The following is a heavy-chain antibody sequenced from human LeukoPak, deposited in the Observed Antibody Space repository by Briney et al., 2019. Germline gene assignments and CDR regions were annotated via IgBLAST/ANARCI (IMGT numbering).Heavy chain of an antibody. CDR1: GFTFSSYS. D-gene: IGHD1-26*01. V-gene: IGHV3-21*01. Sequence: GGSLRLSCAASGFTFSSYSMNWVRQAPGKGLGWVSSISSSSSYIYYADSVKGRFTISRDNAKNSLYLQMNSLRAEDTAVYYCARGLYSGSYWIDYWGQGTLVTVSS. J-gene: IGHJ4*02. CDR2: ISSSSSYI. CDR3: ARGLYSGSYWIDY.